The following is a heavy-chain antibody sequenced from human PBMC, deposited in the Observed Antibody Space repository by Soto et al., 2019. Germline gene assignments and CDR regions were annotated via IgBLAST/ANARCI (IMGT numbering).Heavy chain of an antibody. J-gene: IGHJ6*02. CDR1: GGSISSGGYY. V-gene: IGHV4-61*08. D-gene: IGHD2-2*01. CDR2: IYYSGST. Sequence: ASETLSLTCTVSGGSISSGGYYWSWIRQHPGKGLEWIGYIYYSGSTNYNPSLKSRVTISVDTSKNQFSLKLSSVTAADTAVYYCARHFPGPRVEYQLPRPYYYYYGMDVWGQGTTVTVSS. CDR3: ARHFPGPRVEYQLPRPYYYYYGMDV.